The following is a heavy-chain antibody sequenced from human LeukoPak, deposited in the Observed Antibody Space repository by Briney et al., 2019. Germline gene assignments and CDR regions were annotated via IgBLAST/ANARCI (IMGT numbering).Heavy chain of an antibody. CDR2: TYYRSKWYN. V-gene: IGHV6-1*01. CDR3: VRGSRSAFDI. J-gene: IGHJ3*02. CDR1: GDSVSTNGVA. Sequence: SQTLSLTCVISGDSVSTNGVAWNWLRHSPSRGLEWLGRTYYRSKWYNEYALSVRSRIIITPDTSKNQFSLQLTSVTPEDTAVFYCVRGSRSAFDIWGQGTMVTVSS.